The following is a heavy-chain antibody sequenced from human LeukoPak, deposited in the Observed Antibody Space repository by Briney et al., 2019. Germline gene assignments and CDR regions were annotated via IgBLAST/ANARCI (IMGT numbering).Heavy chain of an antibody. Sequence: GGSLRLSCAGSGFTFSSYGMHWVRQAPGKGLEWVAVIWDDGTNNYYADSVKGRFTVSRDNSMNTLYLQVNSLTAEDTAVYYCARGGGYCGNTNCYGVDYWGQGTLVTVSS. CDR1: GFTFSSYG. V-gene: IGHV3-33*01. D-gene: IGHD2-2*01. CDR2: IWDDGTNN. J-gene: IGHJ4*02. CDR3: ARGGGYCGNTNCYGVDY.